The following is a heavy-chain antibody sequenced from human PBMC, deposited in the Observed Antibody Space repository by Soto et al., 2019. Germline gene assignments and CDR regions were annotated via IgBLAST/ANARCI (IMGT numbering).Heavy chain of an antibody. J-gene: IGHJ2*01. D-gene: IGHD4-4*01. CDR1: GGSISSGGYS. Sequence: SETLSLTCAVSGGSISSGGYSWSWIRQPPGKGLEWIGYIYHSGSTYYNPSLKSRVTISVDRSKNQFSLKLSSVTAADTAVYYCAAGRDDYNGWYFDLWGRGTLVTVSS. V-gene: IGHV4-30-2*01. CDR2: IYHSGST. CDR3: AAGRDDYNGWYFDL.